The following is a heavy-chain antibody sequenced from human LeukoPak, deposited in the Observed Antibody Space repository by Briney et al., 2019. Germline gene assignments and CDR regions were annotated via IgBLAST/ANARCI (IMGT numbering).Heavy chain of an antibody. Sequence: RAPVKVSCKASGYTFAAYYMHWVRQAPGQGLEWMGRINPNSGGTNYAQKFQGRVTMTRDTSISTAYMELSRLRSDDTAVYYCARERGLGVAYAFDIWGQGTMVTVSS. D-gene: IGHD3-3*01. V-gene: IGHV1-2*06. CDR1: GYTFAAYY. J-gene: IGHJ3*02. CDR3: ARERGLGVAYAFDI. CDR2: INPNSGGT.